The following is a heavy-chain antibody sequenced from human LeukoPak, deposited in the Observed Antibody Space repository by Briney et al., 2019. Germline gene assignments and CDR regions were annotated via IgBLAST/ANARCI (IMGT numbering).Heavy chain of an antibody. V-gene: IGHV3-11*01. CDR1: GFIFSDYY. CDR2: IDVRGDSI. D-gene: IGHD1-1*01. CDR3: AREDNVWNLLYNYYMDV. Sequence: GGSLRLSCAASGFIFSDYYMTWIRQAPGKGLEWVAHIDVRGDSILYADSVKGRFTISRDSAKNSLYLQMNSLRAEDTAVYYCAREDNVWNLLYNYYMDVWGKGTTVIVSS. J-gene: IGHJ6*03.